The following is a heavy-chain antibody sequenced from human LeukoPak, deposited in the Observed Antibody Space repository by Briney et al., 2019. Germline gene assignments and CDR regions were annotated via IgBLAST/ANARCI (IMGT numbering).Heavy chain of an antibody. CDR3: AKDLGLSGYSGYDFDY. CDR2: ISGSGGST. D-gene: IGHD5-12*01. J-gene: IGHJ4*02. Sequence: GGSLRLSCAASGFTFSSYSMNWVRQAPGKGLEWVSAISGSGGSTYYADSVKGRFTISRDNSKNTLYLQMNSLRAEDTAVYYCAKDLGLSGYSGYDFDYWGQGTLVTVSS. CDR1: GFTFSSYS. V-gene: IGHV3-23*01.